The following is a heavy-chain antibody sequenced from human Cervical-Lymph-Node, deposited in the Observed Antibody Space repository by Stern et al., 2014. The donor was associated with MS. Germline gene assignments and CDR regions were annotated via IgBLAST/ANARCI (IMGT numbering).Heavy chain of an antibody. D-gene: IGHD3-22*01. J-gene: IGHJ3*02. CDR1: GYSFSSHW. CDR3: ARQGNYHDSHAFDI. CDR2: IYPGAPDT. Sequence: VQLVQSGAEVKKSGESLKISCKGAGYSFSSHWIAWVRQKPGKGLEWMGIIYPGAPDTRPHPSFQGHVSISVDKSSSTAYLQWSSLTDSDTAIYYCARQGNYHDSHAFDIWGQGTMVIVSS. V-gene: IGHV5-51*01.